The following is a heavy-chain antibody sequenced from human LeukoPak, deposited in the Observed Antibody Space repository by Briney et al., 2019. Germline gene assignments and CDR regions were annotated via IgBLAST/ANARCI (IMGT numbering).Heavy chain of an antibody. J-gene: IGHJ4*02. Sequence: GGSLRLSCAASGFTFSSYWMSWVRQAPGKGLEWVANIKQDESEKYYVDSVKGRFTISRDNAKNSLYLQMNSLRAEDTAVYYCARIDTVVVVSGYFDYWGQGTLVTVSS. CDR1: GFTFSSYW. CDR3: ARIDTVVVVSGYFDY. D-gene: IGHD3-22*01. V-gene: IGHV3-7*01. CDR2: IKQDESEK.